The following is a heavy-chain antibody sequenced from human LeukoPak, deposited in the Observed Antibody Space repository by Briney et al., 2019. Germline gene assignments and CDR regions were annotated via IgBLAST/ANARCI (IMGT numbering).Heavy chain of an antibody. CDR1: GFTFRSYM. V-gene: IGHV3-7*01. CDR3: ARGNRSPTYYDFWSVDY. Sequence: GGSLRLSCAASGFTFRSYMMTWVRQAPGKGLEWVANIKPDGGEKFYVDSVRGRFTISRDNAKNSLYLQMNSLRAEDTAVYYCARGNRSPTYYDFWSVDYWGQGTLVTVSS. D-gene: IGHD3-3*01. J-gene: IGHJ4*02. CDR2: IKPDGGEK.